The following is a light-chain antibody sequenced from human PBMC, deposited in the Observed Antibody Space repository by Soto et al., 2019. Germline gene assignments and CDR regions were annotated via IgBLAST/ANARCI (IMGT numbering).Light chain of an antibody. CDR2: GAS. J-gene: IGKJ4*01. Sequence: EIVLTQSPGTLSLSPGERATLSFRASKSVSSSFLAWYQQKPGQAPRLLIYGASSRATGIPDRFSGSGSGTDFTLTISRLEPEDVAVYYCQQYDSSPLTFGGGTKVEI. CDR3: QQYDSSPLT. V-gene: IGKV3-20*01. CDR1: KSVSSSF.